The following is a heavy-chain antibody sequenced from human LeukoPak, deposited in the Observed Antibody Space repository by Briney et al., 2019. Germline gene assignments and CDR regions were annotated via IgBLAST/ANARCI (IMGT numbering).Heavy chain of an antibody. CDR2: INPSGGST. Sequence: ASVKVSCKASRYTFTSYYMHWVRQAPGQGLEWMGIINPSGGSTSYAQKFQGRVTMTRDTSTSTVYMELSSLRSEDTAVYYCARAANDYGSGSYPSYWGQGTLVTVSS. V-gene: IGHV1-46*01. CDR1: RYTFTSYY. J-gene: IGHJ4*02. CDR3: ARAANDYGSGSYPSY. D-gene: IGHD3-10*01.